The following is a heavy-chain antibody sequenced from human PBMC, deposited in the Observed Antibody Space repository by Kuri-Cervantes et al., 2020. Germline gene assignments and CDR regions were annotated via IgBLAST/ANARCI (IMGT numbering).Heavy chain of an antibody. CDR1: GGTFSSYA. CDR2: INPNSGVT. Sequence: ASVKVSCKASGGTFSSYAISWVRQAPGQGLEWMGWINPNSGVTNYAQKFQGWVTMTRDTSISTAYMELSRLRSDDTAVYYCAIYGDYVAFDIWGQGTMVTVSS. D-gene: IGHD4-17*01. CDR3: AIYGDYVAFDI. V-gene: IGHV1-2*04. J-gene: IGHJ3*02.